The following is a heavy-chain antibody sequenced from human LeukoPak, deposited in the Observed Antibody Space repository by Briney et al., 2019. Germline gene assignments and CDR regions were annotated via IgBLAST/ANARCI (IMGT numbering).Heavy chain of an antibody. D-gene: IGHD2-2*01. CDR3: ASDYCSSTSCFDAFDI. CDR1: GYTFTSYY. Sequence: ASVKVSCKASGYTFTSYYMHWVRQAPGQGLEWMGIINPSGGSTGYAQKFQGRVTMTRDTSTSTVYMELSSLRSEDTAVYYCASDYCSSTSCFDAFDIWGQGTMVTVSS. J-gene: IGHJ3*02. V-gene: IGHV1-46*01. CDR2: INPSGGST.